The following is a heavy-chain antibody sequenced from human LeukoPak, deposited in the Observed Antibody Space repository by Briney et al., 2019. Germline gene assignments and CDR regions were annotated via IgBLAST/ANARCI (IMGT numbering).Heavy chain of an antibody. J-gene: IGHJ4*02. CDR1: GFTFSSYE. D-gene: IGHD2-21*01. V-gene: IGHV3-48*03. CDR2: ISSSGSTL. Sequence: GGSLRLPCAASGFTFSSYEMNWVRQAPGKGLEWVSYISSSGSTLYYADSVKGRFTISRDNAKNSLYLQMNSLRAEDTAVYYCARESGIAVYFDYWGQGTLVTVSS. CDR3: ARESGIAVYFDY.